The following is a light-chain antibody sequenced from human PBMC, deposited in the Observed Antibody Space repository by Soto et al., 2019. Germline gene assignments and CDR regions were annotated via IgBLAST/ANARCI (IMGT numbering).Light chain of an antibody. J-gene: IGKJ4*01. V-gene: IGKV1-5*03. Sequence: DILMTQSPSTLSASVGDRAAITCRASRNINNLLAWYQQKPGNAPKLLIYKASSLESGVPPRFSGSGSGTELTLTISSLQPDDFATDYCHRYYSFPLTFGGGTKVEIK. CDR1: RNINNL. CDR2: KAS. CDR3: HRYYSFPLT.